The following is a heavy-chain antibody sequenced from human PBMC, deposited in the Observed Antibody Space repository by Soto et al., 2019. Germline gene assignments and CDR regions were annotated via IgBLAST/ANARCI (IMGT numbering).Heavy chain of an antibody. CDR3: VRYVPSKTMWHSFDP. Sequence: EVPLLESGGGLVQPGGSLRLSCAASGFTFSNYAMSWVRQGPGKGLQWVSAISGSEGSTCYADSVKGRVTIPRDTSKNPLYLQMISLQGKDTAVYYCVRYVPSKTMWHSFDPWGPGYLVTVSS. V-gene: IGHV3-23*01. D-gene: IGHD3-10*02. J-gene: IGHJ5*02. CDR2: ISGSEGST. CDR1: GFTFSNYA.